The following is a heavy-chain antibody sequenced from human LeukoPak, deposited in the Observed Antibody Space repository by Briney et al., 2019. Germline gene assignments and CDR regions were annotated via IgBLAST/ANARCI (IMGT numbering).Heavy chain of an antibody. V-gene: IGHV3-23*01. CDR3: AKARGYSGYDSIDY. CDR1: GFTFSSYA. Sequence: GGSLRLSCAASGFTFSSYAMSWVRQAPGKGLEWVSAISGSGGSAHYADSVKGRFTISRDNSKNTLYLQMSSLRAEDTAVYYCAKARGYSGYDSIDYSGQGTLVTVSS. D-gene: IGHD5-12*01. J-gene: IGHJ4*02. CDR2: ISGSGGSA.